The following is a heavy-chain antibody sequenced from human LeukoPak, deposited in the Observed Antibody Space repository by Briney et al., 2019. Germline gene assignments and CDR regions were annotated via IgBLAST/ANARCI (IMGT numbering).Heavy chain of an antibody. CDR2: IYYNGRT. Sequence: SGTLSLTCAVSGGSISSSNWWSWVRQPPGKGLEWIGNIYYNGRTYYSPSLKSRGTISVDTSNNQFSLKLSSVTAADTAMYYCARHLYESRGQTSFDYWGQGTLVTVSS. CDR3: ARHLYESRGQTSFDY. CDR1: GGSISSSNW. V-gene: IGHV4-4*02. J-gene: IGHJ4*02. D-gene: IGHD3-22*01.